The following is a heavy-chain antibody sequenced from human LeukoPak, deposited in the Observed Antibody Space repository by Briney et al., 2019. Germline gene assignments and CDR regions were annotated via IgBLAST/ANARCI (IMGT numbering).Heavy chain of an antibody. CDR3: ATGAQYGLRGVPYFYCMHV. V-gene: IGHV1-2*02. J-gene: IGHJ6*04. D-gene: IGHD3-10*01. CDR2: VNPRNGGT. Sequence: GASVKVSCKASGYPFTGYYVHWVRQAPGHGLEWMGWVNPRNGGTHSAQKFQGRVSMTGDTSITTAYMELSSLTSDDTAVYYCATGAQYGLRGVPYFYCMHVWGTGTTVTVSS. CDR1: GYPFTGYY.